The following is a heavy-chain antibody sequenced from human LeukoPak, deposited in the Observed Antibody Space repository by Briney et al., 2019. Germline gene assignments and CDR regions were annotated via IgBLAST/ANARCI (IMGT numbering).Heavy chain of an antibody. J-gene: IGHJ4*02. Sequence: GGSLRLSCAASGFTFSSYAMSWVRQAPEKGLEWVSTHSASGGRTYYADSVKGRFTISKDNSKNMLYLQLNSLRADDTAVYYCAGHVDSSWAGCDFWGQGTLVTVSS. D-gene: IGHD6-13*01. CDR2: HSASGGRT. CDR3: AGHVDSSWAGCDF. V-gene: IGHV3-23*01. CDR1: GFTFSSYA.